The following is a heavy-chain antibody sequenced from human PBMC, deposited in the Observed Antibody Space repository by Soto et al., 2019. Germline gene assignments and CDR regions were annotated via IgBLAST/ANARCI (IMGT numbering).Heavy chain of an antibody. CDR2: ITPIYPTT. V-gene: IGHV1-69*13. Sequence: SVKVSCKASGGTFYTYTFSWVRQAPGQGLEWMGTITPIYPTTNYAEKFQGRLTVTADGSTNTAYMELNSLTSEDTAVYYCARIPRYSFPTSDDLDSWGQGTLVTVSS. CDR3: ARIPRYSFPTSDDLDS. J-gene: IGHJ4*02. D-gene: IGHD5-18*01. CDR1: GGTFYTYT.